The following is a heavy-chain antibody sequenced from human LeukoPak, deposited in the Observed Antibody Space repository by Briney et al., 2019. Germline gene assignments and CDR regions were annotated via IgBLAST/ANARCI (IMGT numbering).Heavy chain of an antibody. CDR2: INRDGSST. D-gene: IGHD2-2*01. CDR3: TENLFTSSDY. J-gene: IGHJ4*02. Sequence: GGSLRLSCAASGFTFSNSWMEWVRQAPGKGLVWVSRINRDGSSTTYADSVKGRFTISRDNAKNTLYLQMNSLRAEDTAVYYCTENLFTSSDYWGQGTLVTVSS. CDR1: GFTFSNSW. V-gene: IGHV3-74*03.